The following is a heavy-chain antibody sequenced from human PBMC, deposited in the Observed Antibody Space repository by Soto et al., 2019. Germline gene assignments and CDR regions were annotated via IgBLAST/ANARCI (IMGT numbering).Heavy chain of an antibody. V-gene: IGHV3-13*01. CDR2: IASGVDT. CDR3: TRKTPPTGMEV. Sequence: EVQLVESGGGLVQPGGSLRLSCAASGFTRSSYDIHWDRQATGAGLAWVSGIASGVDTHYADSVKGRFIISREDGKNSSYLQMNNLRVGDTAVYSCTRKTPPTGMEVWGQGATVTVSS. J-gene: IGHJ6*02. D-gene: IGHD3-9*01. CDR1: GFTRSSYD.